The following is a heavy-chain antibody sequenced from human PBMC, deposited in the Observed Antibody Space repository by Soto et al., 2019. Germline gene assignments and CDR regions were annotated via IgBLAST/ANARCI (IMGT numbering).Heavy chain of an antibody. Sequence: QVQLVQSGAEVKKPGSSVKVSCKTSGDTFSNYAIIWVRQAPGQGLEWMGGIIPIFGTPNYGQKLQGRITITADESTSTAYMELSSLRSEDTAVYFCARSELEPPMELDYWGQGTLVTVSS. V-gene: IGHV1-69*01. J-gene: IGHJ4*02. CDR2: IIPIFGTP. D-gene: IGHD1-1*01. CDR3: ARSELEPPMELDY. CDR1: GDTFSNYA.